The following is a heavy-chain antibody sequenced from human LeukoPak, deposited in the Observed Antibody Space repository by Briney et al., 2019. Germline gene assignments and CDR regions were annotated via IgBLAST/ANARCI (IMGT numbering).Heavy chain of an antibody. CDR1: GGSISSSSYY. D-gene: IGHD2-8*01. J-gene: IGHJ4*02. V-gene: IGHV4-39*01. Sequence: SETLSLTCTVSGGSISSSSYYWGWIRQPPGKGLEWIGSIYYSGSTYYNPSLKSRVTISVDTSKNQFSLKLSSVTAADTAVYYCARIPRFLGYCTNGVCKSDYWGQGTLVTVSS. CDR3: ARIPRFLGYCTNGVCKSDY. CDR2: IYYSGST.